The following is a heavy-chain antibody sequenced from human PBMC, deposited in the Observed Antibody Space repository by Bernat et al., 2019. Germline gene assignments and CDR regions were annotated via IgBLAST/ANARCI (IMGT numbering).Heavy chain of an antibody. CDR3: AREVAKDIVVVVGATGLDY. CDR1: GFTFSDYN. CDR2: ISSSSSHK. D-gene: IGHD2-15*01. J-gene: IGHJ4*02. V-gene: IGHV3-21*01. Sequence: EVQLLESGGGLVQPGGSLRLSCAASGFTFSDYNMNWVRQAPGKGLEWVSSISSSSSHKYYADSVKGRFTISRDNAKNSLYLQMNSLRAEDTAVYHCAREVAKDIVVVVGATGLDYWGQGTLVTVSS.